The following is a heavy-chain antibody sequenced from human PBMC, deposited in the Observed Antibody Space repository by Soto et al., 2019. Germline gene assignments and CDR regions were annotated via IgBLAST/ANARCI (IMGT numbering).Heavy chain of an antibody. Sequence: GGSLRLSCAASGFTFSSYGMHWVRQAPGKGLEWVAVIWYDGSNKYYADSVKGRFTISRDNSKNTLYLQMNSLRAEDTAVYYCARGPSGNHTAFDYWGQGTLVTVSS. V-gene: IGHV3-33*01. CDR3: ARGPSGNHTAFDY. J-gene: IGHJ4*02. D-gene: IGHD3-10*01. CDR2: IWYDGSNK. CDR1: GFTFSSYG.